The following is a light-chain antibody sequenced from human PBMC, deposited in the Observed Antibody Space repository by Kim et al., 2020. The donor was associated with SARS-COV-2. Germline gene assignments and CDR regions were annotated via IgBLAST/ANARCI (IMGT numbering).Light chain of an antibody. V-gene: IGKV3-20*01. CDR1: QSVSSTY. J-gene: IGKJ1*01. CDR2: GAS. CDR3: QQYGRSPPWT. Sequence: EIVLTQSPGTLSLSPGERATLSCRASQSVSSTYLAWYQQKPGQAPRHLIYGASNRATGIPDRFSGSGSGTDFTLTISRLEPEDFAVYYCQQYGRSPPWTFGQGTKVEIK.